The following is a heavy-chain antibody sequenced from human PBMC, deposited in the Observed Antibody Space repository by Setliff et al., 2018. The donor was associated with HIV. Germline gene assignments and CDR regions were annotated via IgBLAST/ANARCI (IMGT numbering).Heavy chain of an antibody. CDR2: TSSSSTFI. D-gene: IGHD6-13*01. Sequence: LRLSCAASGFTFRTYSVNWVRQAPGKGLEWVSSTSSSSTFIYYADSVKGRFTISGDDAKNSLFLQMNSLRAEDTAVYYCARETRSRYIGSSWNYFDYWGQGTLVTVSS. CDR3: ARETRSRYIGSSWNYFDY. V-gene: IGHV3-21*01. CDR1: GFTFRTYS. J-gene: IGHJ4*02.